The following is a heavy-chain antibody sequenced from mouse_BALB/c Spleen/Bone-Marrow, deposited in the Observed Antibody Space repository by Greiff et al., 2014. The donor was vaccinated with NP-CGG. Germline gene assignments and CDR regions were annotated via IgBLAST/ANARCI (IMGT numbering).Heavy chain of an antibody. D-gene: IGHD5-1-1*01. V-gene: IGHV1-14*01. CDR2: INPYNDGT. J-gene: IGHJ2*01. CDR3: ARLDHKYEGY. CDR1: GYTFTSYV. Sequence: VQLKESGPELVKPGASVKMSCKASGYTFTSYVMHWVKQKPGQGLEWIGYINPYNDGTKYTEKFKGKATLTSDKSSSTAYMLLSSLTSEYSAVYYCARLDHKYEGYWGQGTTLTVSS.